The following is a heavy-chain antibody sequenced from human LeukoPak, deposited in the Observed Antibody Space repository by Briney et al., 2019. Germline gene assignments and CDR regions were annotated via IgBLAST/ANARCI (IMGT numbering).Heavy chain of an antibody. CDR1: GFTFSSYW. CDR2: IKQDGSEK. CDR3: ARISGKKPYYFDY. Sequence: GGSLRLSCAASGFTFSSYWMSWVRQAPGKGLEWVANIKQDGSEKYYVDSVKGRFTISRDNAKNSLYLQMNSLRAEDTAVYYCARISGKKPYYFDYWGQGTLVTVSS. D-gene: IGHD3-10*01. V-gene: IGHV3-7*01. J-gene: IGHJ4*02.